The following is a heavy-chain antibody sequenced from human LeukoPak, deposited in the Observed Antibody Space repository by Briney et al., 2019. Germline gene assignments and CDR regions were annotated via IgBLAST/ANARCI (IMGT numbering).Heavy chain of an antibody. J-gene: IGHJ4*02. CDR2: INHSGST. D-gene: IGHD3-22*01. Sequence: SETLSLTCAVYGGSFSGYYWSWMRQPPGKGLEWIGEINHSGSTNYNPSLKSRVTISVDTSKNQFYLKLSSVTAADTAVYYCARPYRPYDSSGYYYGFDYWGQGTLVTVPS. CDR3: ARPYRPYDSSGYYYGFDY. CDR1: GGSFSGYY. V-gene: IGHV4-34*01.